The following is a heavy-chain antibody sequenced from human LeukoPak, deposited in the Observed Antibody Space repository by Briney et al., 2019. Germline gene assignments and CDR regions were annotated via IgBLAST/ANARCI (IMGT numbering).Heavy chain of an antibody. D-gene: IGHD6-13*01. J-gene: IGHJ3*02. CDR2: INPNSGGT. V-gene: IGHV1-2*02. Sequence: GASVKVSCKASGYTFTVYYMHWVRQAPGQGLEWMGWINPNSGGTNYAQNFQGRVTMTRDTSTSTVYMELSSLGSEDTAVYYCARGGIAASGASDIWGQGTMVTVSS. CDR3: ARGGIAASGASDI. CDR1: GYTFTVYY.